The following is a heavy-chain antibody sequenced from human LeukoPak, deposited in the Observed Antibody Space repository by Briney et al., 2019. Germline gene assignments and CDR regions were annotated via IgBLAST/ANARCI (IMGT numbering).Heavy chain of an antibody. D-gene: IGHD1-26*01. CDR2: ISGSSSDI. Sequence: GGSLRLSCAASGFTFSSYNMNWVRQAPGKGLEWVSSISGSSSDIYYADSVKGRFTISRDNSKNSLYLQMKSLRAEDTALYYCARRGYHDYSGFEYWGQGTLVTVSS. CDR1: GFTFSSYN. V-gene: IGHV3-21*01. CDR3: ARRGYHDYSGFEY. J-gene: IGHJ4*02.